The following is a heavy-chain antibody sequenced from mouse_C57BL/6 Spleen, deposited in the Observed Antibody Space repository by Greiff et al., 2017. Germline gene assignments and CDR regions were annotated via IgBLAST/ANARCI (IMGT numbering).Heavy chain of an antibody. J-gene: IGHJ1*03. CDR1: GFTFSDYG. CDR2: ISSGSSTI. V-gene: IGHV5-17*01. D-gene: IGHD3-1*01. Sequence: EVQLVESGGGLVKPGGSLKLSCAASGFTFSDYGMHWVRQAPEKGLEWVAYISSGSSTIYYADTVKGRITISRDNAKNTLFLQMTSLRSEDTAMYYCARGATEGYFDVWGTGTTVTVSS. CDR3: ARGATEGYFDV.